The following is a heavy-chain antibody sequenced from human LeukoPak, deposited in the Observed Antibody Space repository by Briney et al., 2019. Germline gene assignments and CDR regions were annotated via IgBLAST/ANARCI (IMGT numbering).Heavy chain of an antibody. CDR3: AKYGGQIVAGTRPRRDPYFDY. CDR1: GFTFSSYA. V-gene: IGHV3-23*01. D-gene: IGHD6-19*01. J-gene: IGHJ4*02. Sequence: PGGSLRLSCAASGFTFSSYAMSWVRQAPGKGLEWVSAISGSGGSTYYADSVKGRFTISRDNSKNTLYLQMNSLRAEDTAVYYCAKYGGQIVAGTRPRRDPYFDYWGQGTLVTVSS. CDR2: ISGSGGST.